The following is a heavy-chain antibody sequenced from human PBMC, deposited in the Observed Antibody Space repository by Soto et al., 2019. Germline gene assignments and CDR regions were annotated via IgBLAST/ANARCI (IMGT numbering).Heavy chain of an antibody. D-gene: IGHD1-26*01. J-gene: IGHJ4*02. CDR1: GGSISSGGYS. Sequence: PSETLSLTCAVSGGSISSGGYSWSWIRQPPGKGLEWIGYIYHSGGTYYNPSLKSRVTISVDRSKNQFSLKLSSVTAADTAVYYCAKSDSGYVDYWGQGTLVTISS. V-gene: IGHV4-30-2*01. CDR2: IYHSGGT. CDR3: AKSDSGYVDY.